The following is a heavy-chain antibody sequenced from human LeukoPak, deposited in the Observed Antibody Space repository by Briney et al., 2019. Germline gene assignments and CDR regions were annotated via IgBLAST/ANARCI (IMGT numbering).Heavy chain of an antibody. CDR3: ARKGGYSYGLDYYGMDV. J-gene: IGHJ6*04. D-gene: IGHD5-18*01. CDR2: IIPIFGTA. CDR1: GGTSSSYA. V-gene: IGHV1-69*13. Sequence: ASVKVSCKASGGTSSSYAISWVRQAPGQGLEWMGGIIPIFGTANYAQKFQGRVTITADESTSTAYMELSSLRSEDTAVYYCARKGGYSYGLDYYGMDVWGKGTTVTVSS.